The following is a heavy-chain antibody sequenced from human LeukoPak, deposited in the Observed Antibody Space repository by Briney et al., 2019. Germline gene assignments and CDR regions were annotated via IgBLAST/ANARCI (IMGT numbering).Heavy chain of an antibody. Sequence: GGSLRLSCAASGFTFDDYGMSWVRQAPGKGLEWVSGINWNGGSTGYADSVKGRFTISRDNAKNSLYLQMNSLRAEDTALYYCARDYCSSTGCYFFDYWGQGTLVTVSS. D-gene: IGHD2-2*01. CDR3: ARDYCSSTGCYFFDY. CDR2: INWNGGST. J-gene: IGHJ4*02. V-gene: IGHV3-20*04. CDR1: GFTFDDYG.